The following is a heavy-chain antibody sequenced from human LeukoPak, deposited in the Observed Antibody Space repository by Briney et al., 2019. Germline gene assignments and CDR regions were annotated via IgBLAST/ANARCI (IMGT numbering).Heavy chain of an antibody. Sequence: GGSLRLSCEASGFTFTNYGMHWVRQAPGKGPECVAVVSFDGRKTYYAGFAEGRFTISRDDSNNMVYLQMNSPRTEDTAVYHCVKRGGGDHGLDVWGQGTTVVVS. V-gene: IGHV3-30*18. CDR1: GFTFTNYG. J-gene: IGHJ6*02. CDR2: VSFDGRKT. CDR3: VKRGGGDHGLDV. D-gene: IGHD2-21*02.